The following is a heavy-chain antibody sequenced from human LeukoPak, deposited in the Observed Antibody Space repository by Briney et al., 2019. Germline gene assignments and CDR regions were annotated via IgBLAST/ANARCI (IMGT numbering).Heavy chain of an antibody. V-gene: IGHV4-59*08. CDR2: IYYTGNT. Sequence: PSETLSLTCTVSGVSISNHYSSWIRQPPGKGLEWIGYIYYTGNTNYNPSLKSRVTISEDTSKNQVSLELSSVTAADPAVYCCVRHSRVVAFDYWGQGNLVTVSS. D-gene: IGHD2-15*01. CDR1: GVSISNHY. CDR3: VRHSRVVAFDY. J-gene: IGHJ4*02.